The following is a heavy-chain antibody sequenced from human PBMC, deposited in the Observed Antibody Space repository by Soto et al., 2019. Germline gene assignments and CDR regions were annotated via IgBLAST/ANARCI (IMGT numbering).Heavy chain of an antibody. V-gene: IGHV3-23*01. CDR3: VRERGPFNAFDI. Sequence: EVQLLESGGDLIQPGGSLRLSCVASGITFGSRAMSWVRQAPGEGLEWVSTITDTGGDAKYADSVRGRFTISRDNSRDSLNLQMDSLRVEDSAMYYCVRERGPFNAFDIWGRGTMVTVSS. CDR1: GITFGSRA. J-gene: IGHJ3*02. CDR2: ITDTGGDA.